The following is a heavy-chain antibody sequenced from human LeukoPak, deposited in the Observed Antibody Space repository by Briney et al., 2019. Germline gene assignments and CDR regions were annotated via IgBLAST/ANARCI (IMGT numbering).Heavy chain of an antibody. V-gene: IGHV4-59*01. Sequence: SETLSLTCTVSGGSISQYYWSWIRQPPGKGLERIGFIYYSGSTKSNPSLKSRVTISIDTSQNQFSLRLTSLTAAGTAVYFCAREGDGYSYPYWGRGTLVTVSS. CDR3: AREGDGYSYPY. CDR1: GGSISQYY. J-gene: IGHJ4*02. D-gene: IGHD5-24*01. CDR2: IYYSGST.